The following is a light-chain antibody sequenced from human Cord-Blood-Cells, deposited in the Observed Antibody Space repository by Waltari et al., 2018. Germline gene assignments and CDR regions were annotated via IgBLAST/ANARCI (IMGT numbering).Light chain of an antibody. CDR3: QQSYSTLT. Sequence: DTQMTQSLSSLSASVGDRVTITCRASQSISSYLNWYQQKPGKAPKLLIYASSSLQSGVPSRFSGSGSGTDFTLTISSLQPEDFATYYCQQSYSTLTFGGGTKVEIK. CDR1: QSISSY. V-gene: IGKV1-39*01. J-gene: IGKJ4*01. CDR2: ASS.